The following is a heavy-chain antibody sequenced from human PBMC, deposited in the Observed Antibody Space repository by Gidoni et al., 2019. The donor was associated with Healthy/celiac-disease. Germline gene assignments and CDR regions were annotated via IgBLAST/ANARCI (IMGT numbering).Heavy chain of an antibody. Sequence: EVQLVESGGGLVKPGGSLRLSCAASGFPFSSYSMNWVRQAPGKGLEWVSSISSSSSYIYYADSVKGRFTISRDNAKNSLYLQMNSLRAEDTAVYYCARALYSSSPYTADYWGQGTLVTVSS. V-gene: IGHV3-21*01. D-gene: IGHD6-6*01. CDR2: ISSSSSYI. CDR1: GFPFSSYS. CDR3: ARALYSSSPYTADY. J-gene: IGHJ4*02.